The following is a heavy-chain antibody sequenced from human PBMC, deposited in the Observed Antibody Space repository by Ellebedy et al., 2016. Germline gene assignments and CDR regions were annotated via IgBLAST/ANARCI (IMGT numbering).Heavy chain of an antibody. Sequence: GESLKISXAASGFTFSSYWMHWVRQAPGKGLVWVSRINSDGSSTSYADSVRGRFSISRDNSRNTLYLQMNSLRGEDTALYFCARGVGGTRGRIDSWGQGTLVTVSS. V-gene: IGHV3-74*01. CDR2: INSDGSST. CDR1: GFTFSSYW. CDR3: ARGVGGTRGRIDS. D-gene: IGHD4-23*01. J-gene: IGHJ4*02.